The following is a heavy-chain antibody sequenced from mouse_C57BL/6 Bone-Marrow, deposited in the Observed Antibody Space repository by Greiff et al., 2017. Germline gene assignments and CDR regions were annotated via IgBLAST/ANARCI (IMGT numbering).Heavy chain of an antibody. Sequence: EVQGVESGGGLVKPGGSLKLSCAASGFTFSSYAMSWVRRTPEKRLEWVATISDGGSYTYYPDNVKGRFTISRDNAKNNLYLQMSHLKSEDTAMYYCARDDYDYEGGPWFAYWGQGTLVTVSA. CDR2: ISDGGSYT. J-gene: IGHJ3*01. V-gene: IGHV5-4*01. CDR3: ARDDYDYEGGPWFAY. CDR1: GFTFSSYA. D-gene: IGHD2-4*01.